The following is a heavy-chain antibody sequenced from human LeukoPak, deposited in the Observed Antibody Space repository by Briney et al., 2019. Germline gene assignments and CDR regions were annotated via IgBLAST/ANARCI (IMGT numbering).Heavy chain of an antibody. CDR3: TRGYNTASLD. D-gene: IGHD5-18*01. CDR1: GFTFSRNW. V-gene: IGHV3-74*01. J-gene: IGHJ4*02. CDR2: INTDGSTT. Sequence: PGGSLRLSCVASGFTFSRNWPHWVRQVPGKGLVWVSRINTDGSTTNYADSVKGRFTISRDNTKNTLYLQMNSLRAEDSAVYFCTRGYNTASLDWGQGTRITVAS.